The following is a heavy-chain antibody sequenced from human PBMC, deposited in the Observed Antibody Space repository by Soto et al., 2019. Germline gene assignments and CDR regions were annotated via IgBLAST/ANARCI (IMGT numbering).Heavy chain of an antibody. V-gene: IGHV1-18*01. D-gene: IGHD1-26*01. J-gene: IGHJ6*02. CDR1: GYTFTSYG. CDR2: ISAYNGNT. Sequence: APVKVSCKASGYTFTSYGISWVRQAPGQGLEWMGWISAYNGNTNYAQKLQGRVTMTTDTSTSTAYMELRSLRSDDTAVYYCERVAEGRVSGSYPQAYYYYGMDVWGQGTTGTVS. CDR3: ERVAEGRVSGSYPQAYYYYGMDV.